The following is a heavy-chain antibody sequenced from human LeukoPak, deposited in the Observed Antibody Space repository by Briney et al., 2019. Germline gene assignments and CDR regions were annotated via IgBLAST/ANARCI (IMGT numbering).Heavy chain of an antibody. J-gene: IGHJ4*02. CDR2: ISSSSGVTI. Sequence: PGGSLRLSCAASGFXFSNYEMNWVRQAPGKGLEWLSYISSSSGVTIYYADSVKGRFTISRDNAKNSLYLQMNTLRAEDTAVYYCARFTIGWYYFDYWGQGTLVTVSS. D-gene: IGHD6-19*01. V-gene: IGHV3-48*03. CDR1: GFXFSNYE. CDR3: ARFTIGWYYFDY.